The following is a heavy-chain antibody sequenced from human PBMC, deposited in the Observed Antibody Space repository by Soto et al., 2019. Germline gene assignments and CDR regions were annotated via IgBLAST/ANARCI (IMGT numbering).Heavy chain of an antibody. J-gene: IGHJ5*02. CDR3: ARVSSDWPSGLGFDP. D-gene: IGHD6-25*01. V-gene: IGHV4-30-4*01. CDR1: GGSISSGDYY. Sequence: QVQLQESGPGLVKPSQTLSLTCTVSGGSISSGDYYWSWIRQPPGKGLEWIGYIYYSGSTYYNPSLKSRVTISVDTSKNQFSLKLSSVTAADTAVYYCARVSSDWPSGLGFDPWGQGTLVTVSS. CDR2: IYYSGST.